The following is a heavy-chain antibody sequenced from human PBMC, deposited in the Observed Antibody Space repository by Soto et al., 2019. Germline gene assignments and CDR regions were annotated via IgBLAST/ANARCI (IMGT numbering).Heavy chain of an antibody. CDR1: GDSIRSYS. CDR3: ASSKYDVVAGSVWFDP. CDR2: MYHSGNT. Sequence: PSETLSLTCSVSGDSIRSYSWGWIRQPPGQGLEWIGYMYHSGNTYYNPSLKGRVTISLDHSRNQFSLRLNSVTAADTAVYFCASSKYDVVAGSVWFDPWGQGTLVTVSS. D-gene: IGHD2-21*01. V-gene: IGHV4-59*04. J-gene: IGHJ5*02.